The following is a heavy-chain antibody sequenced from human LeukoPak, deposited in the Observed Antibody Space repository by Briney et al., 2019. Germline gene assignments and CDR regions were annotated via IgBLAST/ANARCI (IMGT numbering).Heavy chain of an antibody. D-gene: IGHD3-3*01. J-gene: IGHJ5*02. CDR2: IYYSENT. V-gene: IGHV4-39*01. CDR3: ARTIFGVVIP. CDR1: GGSISSSSYY. Sequence: SETLSLTCTVSGGSISSSSYYWGWIRHPPGKGLEWIGSIYYSENTYYSPSLKSRVTISVDTSKIQFSLKLSSVTAADTAVYYCARTIFGVVIPWGQGTLVTVSS.